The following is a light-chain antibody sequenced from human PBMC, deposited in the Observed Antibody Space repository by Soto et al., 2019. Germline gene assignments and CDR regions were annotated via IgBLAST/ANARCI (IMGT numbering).Light chain of an antibody. CDR2: GAS. Sequence: IQLTQSPSSLSASVGNIVTITCRASQGISSYLAWFQQKPGRAPNLLIYGASTLQSGVPSRFSASGSGTDFTLTISSLQPDDFATYYCQHYNSYSEAFGQGTKVDI. CDR1: QGISSY. V-gene: IGKV1-16*01. J-gene: IGKJ1*01. CDR3: QHYNSYSEA.